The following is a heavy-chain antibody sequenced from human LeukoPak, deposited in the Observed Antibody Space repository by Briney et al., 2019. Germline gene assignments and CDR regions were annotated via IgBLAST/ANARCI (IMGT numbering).Heavy chain of an antibody. D-gene: IGHD3-22*01. CDR2: INHSGST. CDR1: GGSFSGYY. J-gene: IGHJ5*02. CDR3: ARAGGYYYDINGNNWFDP. Sequence: SETLSLTCAVYGGSFSGYYWSWIRQPPGKGLEWIGEINHSGSTNYNPSLKSRVTISVDTSKNQFSLKLSSVTAADTAVYYCARAGGYYYDINGNNWFDPWGRGTLVTVSS. V-gene: IGHV4-34*01.